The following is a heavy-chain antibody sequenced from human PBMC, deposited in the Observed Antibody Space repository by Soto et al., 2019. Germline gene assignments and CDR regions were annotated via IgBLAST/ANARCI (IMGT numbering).Heavy chain of an antibody. Sequence: GGSLRLSCAASGFTFGSYSINWVRQAPWKGLEWVSSISNSSSYIYYADSVKGRFTISRDNAKNSLYLQMNSLRAEDTAVYYCASYSGSYGWFDPWGQGTLVPVSS. CDR3: ASYSGSYGWFDP. V-gene: IGHV3-21*01. CDR2: ISNSSSYI. J-gene: IGHJ5*02. CDR1: GFTFGSYS. D-gene: IGHD1-26*01.